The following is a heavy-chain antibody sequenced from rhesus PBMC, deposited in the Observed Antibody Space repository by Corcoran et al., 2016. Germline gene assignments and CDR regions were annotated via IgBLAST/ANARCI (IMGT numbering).Heavy chain of an antibody. Sequence: QLQLQESGPGLVKPSETLSLTCAVSGGSISSNYWSWIRQPPGKGLEWIGRISGSGGSTDYNPSPKSRVTISTDTSKNQFSLKLSSVTATDTAVYYCARDYYNIWTGYYNAFDFWGQGLRVTVSS. CDR3: ARDYYNIWTGYYNAFDF. CDR1: GGSISSNY. V-gene: IGHV4-173*01. D-gene: IGHD3-3*01. CDR2: ISGSGGST. J-gene: IGHJ3*01.